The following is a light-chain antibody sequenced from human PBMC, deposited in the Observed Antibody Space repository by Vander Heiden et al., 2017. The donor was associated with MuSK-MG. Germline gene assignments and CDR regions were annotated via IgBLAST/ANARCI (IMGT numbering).Light chain of an antibody. CDR2: GAS. CDR1: QSVSSSY. V-gene: IGKV3-20*01. Sequence: EIALTQSPGTLSLSPGERATLSCRASQSVSSSYLAWYQQKPGQAPRLLIYGASSRATGIPDRFSGSGSGTDFTLTISRLEPEDFAVYYCQQDGSSPITFGQGTQVEIK. J-gene: IGKJ5*01. CDR3: QQDGSSPIT.